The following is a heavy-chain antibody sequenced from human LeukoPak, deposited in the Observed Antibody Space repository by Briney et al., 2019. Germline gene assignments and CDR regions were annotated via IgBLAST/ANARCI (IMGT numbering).Heavy chain of an antibody. V-gene: IGHV3-21*01. CDR3: ARDLAIAVAKD. D-gene: IGHD6-19*01. CDR2: ISSSSSYI. Sequence: GGSLGLSCAASGFTFSSYSMNWVRQAPGKGLEWVSSISSSSSYIYYADSVKGRFTISRDNAKNSLYLQMNSLRAEDTAVYYCARDLAIAVAKDWGQGTLVTVSS. CDR1: GFTFSSYS. J-gene: IGHJ4*02.